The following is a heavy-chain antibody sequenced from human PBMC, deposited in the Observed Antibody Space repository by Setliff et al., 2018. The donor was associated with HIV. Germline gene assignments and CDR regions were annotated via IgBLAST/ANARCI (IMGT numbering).Heavy chain of an antibody. CDR3: ARGDGTKYYYYYYMDV. D-gene: IGHD1-7*01. V-gene: IGHV4-34*01. CDR2: VYYTGST. Sequence: SETLSLTCAVYGGSFSGYYWSWIRQPPGRGLEWIGSVYYTGSTYYNPSLKSRVTISVDTSKNQFSLKLSSVTAADTAVYYCARGDGTKYYYYYYMDVWGKGTTVTVSS. CDR1: GGSFSGYY. J-gene: IGHJ6*03.